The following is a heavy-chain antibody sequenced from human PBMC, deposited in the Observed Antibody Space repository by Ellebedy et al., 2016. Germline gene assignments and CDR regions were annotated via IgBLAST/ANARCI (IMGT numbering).Heavy chain of an antibody. CDR1: GFTFRSYA. Sequence: GGSLRLSCTVSGFTFRSYAMHWVRQAPGKGLEWVALISYDGSNSYHADSVKGRFTISRDNSKNTLYLQMNSLRPEDTAIYHCARERRGYYAEYWGQGTLVTVSS. CDR2: ISYDGSNS. J-gene: IGHJ4*02. V-gene: IGHV3-30-3*01. D-gene: IGHD3-22*01. CDR3: ARERRGYYAEY.